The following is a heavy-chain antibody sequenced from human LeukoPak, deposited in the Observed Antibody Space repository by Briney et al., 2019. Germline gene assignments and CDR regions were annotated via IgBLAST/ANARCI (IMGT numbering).Heavy chain of an antibody. CDR1: GYSFTNYW. CDR2: IYPGDSDT. J-gene: IGHJ4*02. D-gene: IGHD2-21*02. CDR3: AGQAYCGGDCYYYFDY. Sequence: GESLQISCKGSGYSFTNYWIGWVRQMPGKGLKWMGIIYPGDSDTRYSPSFQGQVTISADKSISTAYLQWSSLKASDTAMYYCAGQAYCGGDCYYYFDYWGQGTLVTVSS. V-gene: IGHV5-51*01.